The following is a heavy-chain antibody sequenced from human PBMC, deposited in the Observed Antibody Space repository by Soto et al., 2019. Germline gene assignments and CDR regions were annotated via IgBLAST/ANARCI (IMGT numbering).Heavy chain of an antibody. V-gene: IGHV4-34*01. Sequence: PSETLSLTCDVYGGSFSGYYWSWIRQPPGKGLEWIGEINHSGSTNYNPSLKSRVTISVDTSKNQFSLKLSSVTAADTAVYYCARSYGSGNFYYYYYGMDVWGQGTTVTVSS. CDR2: INHSGST. CDR1: GGSFSGYY. J-gene: IGHJ6*02. D-gene: IGHD3-10*01. CDR3: ARSYGSGNFYYYYYGMDV.